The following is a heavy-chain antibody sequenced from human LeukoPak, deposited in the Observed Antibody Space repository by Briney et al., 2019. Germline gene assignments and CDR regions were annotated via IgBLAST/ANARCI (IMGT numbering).Heavy chain of an antibody. Sequence: PGRSLRLSCAASGFTLRTYSMNWDRHAPGKGQEWLSYISSGSSTIYYADSVKGRFTISRDNAKNSLYLQMNSLRDEDTAVYYCAKSSGWFLDYWGQGTLVTVSS. CDR1: GFTLRTYS. CDR2: ISSGSSTI. D-gene: IGHD6-19*01. J-gene: IGHJ4*02. V-gene: IGHV3-48*02. CDR3: AKSSGWFLDY.